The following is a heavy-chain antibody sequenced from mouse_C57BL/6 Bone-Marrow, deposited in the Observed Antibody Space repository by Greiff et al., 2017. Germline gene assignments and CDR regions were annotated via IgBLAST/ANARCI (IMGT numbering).Heavy chain of an antibody. CDR1: GFTFSSYG. Sequence: EVKVVESGGDLVKPGGSLKLSCAASGFTFSSYGMSWVRQTPDKRLEWVATISSGGSYTYYPASVKGRFTISRDNAKNTLYLQMSSLKSGDTALVYCGRHGLRLNAKGERGQGTSVTVSS. CDR2: ISSGGSYT. D-gene: IGHD3-2*02. CDR3: GRHGLRLNAKGE. J-gene: IGHJ4*01. V-gene: IGHV5-6*01.